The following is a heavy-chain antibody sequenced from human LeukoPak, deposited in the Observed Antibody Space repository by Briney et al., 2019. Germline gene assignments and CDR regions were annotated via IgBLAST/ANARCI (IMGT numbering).Heavy chain of an antibody. CDR1: GGSMRNSY. J-gene: IGHJ6*02. Sequence: PSETLSLTCTVSGGSMRNSYWSWIRQPAGKGLEWIGRIYSSGSTNYNPSLKSRVTMSADTSKNQFSLKLNSVTAADTAVYYCARVSARHYGMDVWGQGTTVTVSS. V-gene: IGHV4-4*07. CDR2: IYSSGST. CDR3: ARVSARHYGMDV.